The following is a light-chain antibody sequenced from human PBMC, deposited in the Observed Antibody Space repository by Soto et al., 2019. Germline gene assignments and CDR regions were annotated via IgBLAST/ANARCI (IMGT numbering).Light chain of an antibody. CDR2: AAS. V-gene: IGKV1-12*01. Sequence: DIPMTQSPSSVSASVGDRVTITYRASQAISSWLAWYQQKPGKAPKLLIYAASSLQSGVPSRFSGSGSGIDFTLTISSLQPEDFATYYCQQDNSFPITFGQGTRLEIK. CDR3: QQDNSFPIT. J-gene: IGKJ5*01. CDR1: QAISSW.